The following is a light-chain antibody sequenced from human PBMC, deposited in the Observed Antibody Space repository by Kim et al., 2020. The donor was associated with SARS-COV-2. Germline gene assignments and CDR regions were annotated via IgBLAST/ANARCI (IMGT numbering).Light chain of an antibody. CDR1: QSVSSY. V-gene: IGKV3-11*01. CDR2: DAY. Sequence: EIVLTQSPATLSLSPGERATLSCRASQSVSSYLAWYQQKSGQAPRLLIYDAYNRATGIPARFSGSGSGTDFTLTISSLEPEDFAVYYCQQRRNWPRTFGQGTKVDIK. CDR3: QQRRNWPRT. J-gene: IGKJ1*01.